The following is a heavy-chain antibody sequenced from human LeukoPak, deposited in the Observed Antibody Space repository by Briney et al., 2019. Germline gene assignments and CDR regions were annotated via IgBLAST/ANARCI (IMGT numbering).Heavy chain of an antibody. D-gene: IGHD3-10*01. CDR2: IYTSGST. CDR3: AREGSGSYLGYYYYMDV. CDR1: GGSISSYY. J-gene: IGHJ6*03. V-gene: IGHV4-4*07. Sequence: PSETLCLTCTVSGGSISSYYWSWIRQPAGKGLEWIGRIYTSGSTNYNPSLKSRVTISADKSKKQFALKLSSVTAADTAVYYCAREGSGSYLGYYYYMDVWGKGTTVTVSS.